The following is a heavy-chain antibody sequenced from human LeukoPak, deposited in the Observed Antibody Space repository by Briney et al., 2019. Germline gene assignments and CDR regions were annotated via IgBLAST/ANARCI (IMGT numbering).Heavy chain of an antibody. CDR2: ISYDGGDK. D-gene: IGHD3-9*01. V-gene: IGHV3-30*03. CDR3: AREGGFDYDILTGYGIFDY. CDR1: GFSFNNYA. J-gene: IGHJ4*02. Sequence: GGSLRLSCAASGFSFNNYAMYWVRQAPGKGLEWVALISYDGGDKYYAESMKGRITISRDNAENTLYLQMNNLRAEDTAVYYCAREGGFDYDILTGYGIFDYWGQGTLVTVSS.